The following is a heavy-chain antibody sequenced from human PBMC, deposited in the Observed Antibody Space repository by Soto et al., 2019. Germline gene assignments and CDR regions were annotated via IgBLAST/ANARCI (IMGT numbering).Heavy chain of an antibody. V-gene: IGHV4-34*01. CDR3: ARSSGWYYFDY. CDR2: STHSRRT. D-gene: IGHD6-19*01. CDR1: GGSFSDFF. J-gene: IGHJ4*02. Sequence: SETLSLTCAVYGGSFSDFFWSWIRQPPGKGLEWIGESTHSRRTNYNPSLKSRVTISVDTSKNQFSLKLSSVTAADTAVYYCARSSGWYYFDYWGQGTLVTVS.